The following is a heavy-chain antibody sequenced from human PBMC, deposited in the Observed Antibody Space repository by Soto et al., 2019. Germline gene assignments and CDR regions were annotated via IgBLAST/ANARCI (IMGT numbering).Heavy chain of an antibody. CDR3: ARESVGDYLHLDY. J-gene: IGHJ4*01. CDR2: VIPILGVV. CDR1: GGYYRSYT. D-gene: IGHD4-17*01. Sequence: QVQVVQSGAEVKKPGSSVKVSCKASGGYYRSYTITWVRQAPGQGLEWMGRVIPILGVVNYAQKYQGKVTFHADKSTSTAYMELSSLRSDDTAVYYCARESVGDYLHLDYWGQGTLVTVSS. V-gene: IGHV1-69*08.